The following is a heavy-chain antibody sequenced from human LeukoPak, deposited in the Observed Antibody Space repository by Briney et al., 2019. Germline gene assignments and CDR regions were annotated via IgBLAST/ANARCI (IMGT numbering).Heavy chain of an antibody. J-gene: IGHJ5*02. V-gene: IGHV4-31*03. CDR3: ARVLGSSTSSWFDP. D-gene: IGHD2-2*01. CDR1: GGSISSGGYY. CDR2: IYYSGST. Sequence: SQTLSLTCTVSGGSISSGGYYWSWICQHPGKGLEWIRYIYYSGSTYYNPSLKSRVTISVDTSKNQFSLKLSSVTAADTAVYYCARVLGSSTSSWFDPWGQGTLVTVSS.